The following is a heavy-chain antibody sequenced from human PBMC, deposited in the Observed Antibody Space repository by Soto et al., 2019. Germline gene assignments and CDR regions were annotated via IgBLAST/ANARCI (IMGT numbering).Heavy chain of an antibody. CDR1: GFTFSNAW. CDR3: TTDRRELPRDY. CDR2: IKSKTDGGTT. Sequence: EVQLVESGGGLVKPGGSLRLSCAASGFTFSNAWMSWFRQAPGKGLEWVGRIKSKTDGGTTDYAAPVKGRFTISRDDSKNTLYLQMNSLKTEDTAVYYCTTDRRELPRDYWGQGTLVTVSS. V-gene: IGHV3-15*01. J-gene: IGHJ4*02. D-gene: IGHD1-26*01.